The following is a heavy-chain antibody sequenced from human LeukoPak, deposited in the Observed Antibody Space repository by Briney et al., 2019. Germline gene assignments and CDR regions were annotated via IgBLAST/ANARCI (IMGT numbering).Heavy chain of an antibody. CDR1: GFTFSDYS. J-gene: IGHJ4*02. D-gene: IGHD1-1*01. V-gene: IGHV3-48*01. CDR2: IGIDSGKT. CDR3: ARDYRYAFDN. Sequence: PGGSLRLSCAASGFTFSDYSMNWVRQAPGKGLEWISYIGIDSGKTKYADSVKGRFTISGDKAKSSLYLQMSSLRVEDTAVYYCARDYRYAFDNWGQGTLVNVSS.